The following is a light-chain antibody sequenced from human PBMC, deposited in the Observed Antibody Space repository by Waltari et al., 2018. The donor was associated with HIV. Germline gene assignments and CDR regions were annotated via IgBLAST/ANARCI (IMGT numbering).Light chain of an antibody. CDR2: GNS. CDR1: SSNIGAGYA. V-gene: IGLV1-40*01. CDR3: QSYDSSLSVVV. J-gene: IGLJ2*01. Sequence: QSVLTQPPSVSGVPGQRVTISCTGSSSNIGAGYAVHWYQQLPGTAPKLLIYGNSNRPSGVPDRFSGSTSGTSASLAITGLQAEDEADYYCQSYDSSLSVVVFGGGTKLTVL.